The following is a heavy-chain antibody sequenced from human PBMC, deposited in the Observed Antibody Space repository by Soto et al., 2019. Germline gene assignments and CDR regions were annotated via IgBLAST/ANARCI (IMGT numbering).Heavy chain of an antibody. CDR1: GGSVSSGSYY. V-gene: IGHV4-61*01. J-gene: IGHJ4*02. CDR2: IYYSGST. CDR3: SRGTRFYYSSGYQPLYYFYY. D-gene: IGHD3-22*01. Sequence: SETLSLTCTVSGGSVSSGSYYWSWIRQPPGKGLEWIGYIYYSGSTNYNPSLKSRVTISVDTSKDQFSLKLSSVTAADTAVNYCSRGTRFYYSSGYQPLYYFYYWAQRTPVTVSS.